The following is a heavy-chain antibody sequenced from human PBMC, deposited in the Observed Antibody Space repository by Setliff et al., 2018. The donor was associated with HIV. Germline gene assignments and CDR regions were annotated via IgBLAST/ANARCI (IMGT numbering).Heavy chain of an antibody. CDR2: ISSSSNYI. V-gene: IGHV3-21*04. Sequence: PGGSLRLSCAASGFTFSNAWMNWVRQAPGKGLEWVSSISSSSNYIYYADSVKGRFTISRDNAKSSLYLQMNSLRAEDAAIYYCAKDPGYNYIYGYFDYWGQGALVTVSS. CDR1: GFTFSNAW. J-gene: IGHJ4*02. D-gene: IGHD5-18*01. CDR3: AKDPGYNYIYGYFDY.